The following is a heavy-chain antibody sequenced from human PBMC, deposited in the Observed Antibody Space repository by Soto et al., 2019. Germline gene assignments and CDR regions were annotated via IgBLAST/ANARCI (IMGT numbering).Heavy chain of an antibody. CDR2: IYYSGST. V-gene: IGHV4-39*07. CDR1: GGSISSSSYY. Sequence: SETLSLTCTVSGGSISSSSYYWGWIRQPPGKGLEWIGSIYYSGSTYYNPSLKSRVTISVDTSKNQFSLKLSSVTAADTAVYYCARERGYDILTGYYDGSWFDPWGQGTLVTVSS. D-gene: IGHD3-9*01. CDR3: ARERGYDILTGYYDGSWFDP. J-gene: IGHJ5*02.